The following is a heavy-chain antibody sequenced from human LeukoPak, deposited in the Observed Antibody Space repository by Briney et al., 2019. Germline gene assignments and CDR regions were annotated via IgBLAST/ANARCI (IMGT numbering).Heavy chain of an antibody. V-gene: IGHV4-4*07. CDR3: ARTSGSYSHPYYYYYYMDI. Sequence: PSDTLSLTCTVSGASMSSSFWIWVRQSAGKGLEWIGHVFTTGGTNYNPSLKSRVSISVDKSKNQVSLKLTSVTAADTAVYFCARTSGSYSHPYYYYYYMDIWGSGTTVTVSS. CDR1: GASMSSSF. J-gene: IGHJ6*03. CDR2: VFTTGGT. D-gene: IGHD3-10*01.